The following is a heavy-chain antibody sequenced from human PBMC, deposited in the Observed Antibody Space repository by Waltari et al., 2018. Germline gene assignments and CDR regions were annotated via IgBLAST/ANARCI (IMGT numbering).Heavy chain of an antibody. CDR2: IYYSGST. D-gene: IGHD3-3*01. Sequence: QLQLQESGPGLVKPSQTLSLPCPVSGGSISSGGYYWSWIRQHPGKGLEWIGYIYYSGSTYYNPSLKSLVTISVDTSKNQFSLKLSSVTAADTAVYYCARGRIRITIFGVVPNGMDVWGQGTTVTVSS. V-gene: IGHV4-31*01. CDR1: GGSISSGGYY. J-gene: IGHJ6*02. CDR3: ARGRIRITIFGVVPNGMDV.